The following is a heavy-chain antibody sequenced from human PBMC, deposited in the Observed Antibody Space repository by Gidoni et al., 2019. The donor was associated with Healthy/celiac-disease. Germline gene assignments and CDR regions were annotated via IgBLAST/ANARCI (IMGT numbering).Heavy chain of an antibody. J-gene: IGHJ5*02. CDR1: GGSISTGGSY. Sequence: QVQLQESGPGLVKPSQTLSLTCTVSGGSISTGGSYWSWIRQHPGKGLEWIGYIYSSGSTYYNPSLKSRVTISVDTSKNQFSLKLSSVTAADTAVYYCAREVDYYDSSGYYYWFDPWGQGTLVTVSS. CDR2: IYSSGST. D-gene: IGHD3-22*01. V-gene: IGHV4-31*03. CDR3: AREVDYYDSSGYYYWFDP.